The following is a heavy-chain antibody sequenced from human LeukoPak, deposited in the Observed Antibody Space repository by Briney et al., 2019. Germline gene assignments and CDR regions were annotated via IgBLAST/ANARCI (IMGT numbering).Heavy chain of an antibody. V-gene: IGHV3-23*01. Sequence: GGSLRLSCAASNFTFGVYAMSWVRQAPGKGLEWISLISASGDKTYYAASVKGRFTVSRDNSRNTMYLQMDSLRAEDTAVYYCAKDRDGDFYFYMDVWGTGTTVIVSS. CDR1: NFTFGVYA. CDR3: AKDRDGDFYFYMDV. D-gene: IGHD4-17*01. J-gene: IGHJ6*03. CDR2: ISASGDKT.